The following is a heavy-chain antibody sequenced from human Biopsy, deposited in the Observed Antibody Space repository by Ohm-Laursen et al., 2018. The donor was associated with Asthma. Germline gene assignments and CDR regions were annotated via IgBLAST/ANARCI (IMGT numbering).Heavy chain of an antibody. Sequence: SDTLSLTCAVYGGSFSGYYWSWIRQPPGKGLEWIGEINHSGSTNYNPSLKSRVTISVDTSKNQFSLELSSVTAADTAVYFCARRGGVRRYFDYWGQGTLVTVSS. CDR3: ARRGGVRRYFDY. V-gene: IGHV4-34*01. J-gene: IGHJ4*02. CDR2: INHSGST. CDR1: GGSFSGYY. D-gene: IGHD3-16*01.